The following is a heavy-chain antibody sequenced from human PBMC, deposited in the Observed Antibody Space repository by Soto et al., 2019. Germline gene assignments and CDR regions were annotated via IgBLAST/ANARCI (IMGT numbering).Heavy chain of an antibody. V-gene: IGHV4-31*03. J-gene: IGHJ6*03. CDR2: IYYSGST. D-gene: IGHD2-2*01. CDR1: GGSISSGGYY. Sequence: SETLSLTCTVSGGSISSGGYYWSWIRQHPGKGLEWIGYIYYSGSTYYNPSLKSRVTISVDTSKNQFSLKLSSVTAADTAVYYCARNFGHCSSTSCPYYYYYMDVWGKGTTVTVSS. CDR3: ARNFGHCSSTSCPYYYYYMDV.